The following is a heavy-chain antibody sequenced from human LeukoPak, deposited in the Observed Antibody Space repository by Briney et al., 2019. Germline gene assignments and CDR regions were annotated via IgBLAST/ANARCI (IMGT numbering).Heavy chain of an antibody. CDR1: GFTFSSYS. CDR2: ISSTSTTI. V-gene: IGHV3-48*02. D-gene: IGHD6-19*01. J-gene: IGHJ4*02. CDR3: ARTYGSGTNFDY. Sequence: GGSLRLSCAASGFTFSSYSMNWVRQAPGKRLEWVSSISSTSTTIYYADSVKGRFTISRDNAKNSLYLQMNSLRDEDTAVYYCARTYGSGTNFDYWGQGTLVTVS.